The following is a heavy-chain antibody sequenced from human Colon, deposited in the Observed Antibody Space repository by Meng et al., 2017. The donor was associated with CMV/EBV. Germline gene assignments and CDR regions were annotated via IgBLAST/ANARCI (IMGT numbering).Heavy chain of an antibody. Sequence: ASVKVSCKASGYTFTDYAIAWVRQAPGQRLEWMGRIITYNGNTNYAQHLQGRVTMTTDTSTSTAYMELRSLRSDDTAVFYCARSGGKSLDFWGQGTRV. CDR1: GYTFTDYA. CDR2: IITYNGNT. V-gene: IGHV1-18*01. J-gene: IGHJ4*02. CDR3: ARSGGKSLDF. D-gene: IGHD3-16*01.